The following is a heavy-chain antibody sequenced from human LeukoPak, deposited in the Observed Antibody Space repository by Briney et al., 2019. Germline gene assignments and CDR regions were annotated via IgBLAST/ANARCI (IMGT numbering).Heavy chain of an antibody. D-gene: IGHD4-23*01. CDR3: ARDYGGNSGEFDP. J-gene: IGHJ5*02. V-gene: IGHV4-59*01. CDR1: GGSITSYY. CDR2: VYNRGTT. Sequence: SETLSLTCSVSGGSITSYYWSWIRQSPMKGLEWIGSVYNRGTTYYNPSLKSPVTISGDTSKNQLSLRMTYVTTADTAVYFCARDYGGNSGEFDPWGQGTLVTVSS.